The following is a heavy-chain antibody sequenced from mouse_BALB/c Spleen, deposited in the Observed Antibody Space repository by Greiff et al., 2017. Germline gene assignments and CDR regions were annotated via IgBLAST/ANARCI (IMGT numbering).Heavy chain of an antibody. V-gene: IGHV7-3*02. CDR2: IRNKANGYTT. D-gene: IGHD4-1*01. CDR1: GFTFTDYY. CDR3: ARSNWDYAMDY. J-gene: IGHJ4*01. Sequence: EVKVVESGGGLVQPGGSLRLSCATSGFTFTDYYMSWVRQPPGKALEWLGFIRNKANGYTTEYSASVKGRFTISRDNSQSILYLQMNTLRAEDSATYYCARSNWDYAMDYWGQGTSVTVSS.